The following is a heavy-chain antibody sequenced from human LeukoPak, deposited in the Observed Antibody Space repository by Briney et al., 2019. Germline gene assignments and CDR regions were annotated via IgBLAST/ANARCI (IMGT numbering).Heavy chain of an antibody. CDR2: ISGRGTST. D-gene: IGHD3-22*01. CDR1: GLTFSSYG. Sequence: PGGSLRLSCVASGLTFSSYGMSWVRQAPGKGLEWVSSISGRGTSTFYADSVKGRFTISRDNSKNTLYLQMNSLRAEDTAVYYCAKRRYDSSGYHFDYWGQGTLVTVSS. V-gene: IGHV3-23*05. J-gene: IGHJ4*02. CDR3: AKRRYDSSGYHFDY.